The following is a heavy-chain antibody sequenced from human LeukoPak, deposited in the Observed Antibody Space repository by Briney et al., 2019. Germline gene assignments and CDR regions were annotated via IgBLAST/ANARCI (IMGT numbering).Heavy chain of an antibody. V-gene: IGHV3-53*01. J-gene: IGHJ4*02. D-gene: IGHD7-27*01. CDR1: GFTFSSYA. CDR3: ARGVPMGN. CDR2: IYSGGST. Sequence: PGGSLRLSCAASGFTFSSYAMSWVRQAPGEGLEWVSVIYSGGSTYYADSVRDRFTISRDNSKNTLFLQMNSLRAEDTAVYYCARGVPMGNWGQGTLVTVSS.